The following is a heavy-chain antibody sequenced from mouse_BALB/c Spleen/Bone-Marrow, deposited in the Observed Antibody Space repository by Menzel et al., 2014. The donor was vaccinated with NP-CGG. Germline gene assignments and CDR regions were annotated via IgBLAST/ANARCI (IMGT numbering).Heavy chain of an antibody. J-gene: IGHJ1*01. D-gene: IGHD1-1*01. Sequence: VKLMESGPGLVAPSQSLSITCTVSGFSLTNYGVHWVRQPPGKGLEWLGLIWAGGSTNYNSALMSRLGISKDNSKSQVFLKMNSLQTDDTAMYYCARKDYGSRGGYFDVWGAGTTVTVSS. CDR1: GFSLTNYG. CDR3: ARKDYGSRGGYFDV. V-gene: IGHV2-9*02. CDR2: IWAGGST.